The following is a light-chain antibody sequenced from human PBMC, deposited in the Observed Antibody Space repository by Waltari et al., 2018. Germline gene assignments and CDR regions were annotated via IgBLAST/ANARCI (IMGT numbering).Light chain of an antibody. CDR1: HAISTF. J-gene: IGKJ2*03. V-gene: IGKV1-27*01. Sequence: DIQMTQSPPSLSASVGDRVTITCRASHAISTFLAWYQQKPGRVPELLIYGASTLQSGVPSRFSGGRSGTDFTLTISSLQPEDVGTYYCQSYNVAPYSFGRGTKLEI. CDR3: QSYNVAPYS. CDR2: GAS.